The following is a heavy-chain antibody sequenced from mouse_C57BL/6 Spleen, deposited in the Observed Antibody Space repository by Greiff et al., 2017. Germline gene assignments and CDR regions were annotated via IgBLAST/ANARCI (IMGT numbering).Heavy chain of an antibody. D-gene: IGHD2-1*01. J-gene: IGHJ1*03. CDR3: ARERAIYYGNPYWYFDV. V-gene: IGHV1-52*01. Sequence: VQLQQPGAELVRPGSSVKLSCKASGYTFTSYWMHWVKQRPIQGLEWIGNIDPSDSETHYNQKFKDKATLTVDKSSSTAYMQLSSLTSEDSAVYYCARERAIYYGNPYWYFDVWGTGTTVTVSS. CDR1: GYTFTSYW. CDR2: IDPSDSET.